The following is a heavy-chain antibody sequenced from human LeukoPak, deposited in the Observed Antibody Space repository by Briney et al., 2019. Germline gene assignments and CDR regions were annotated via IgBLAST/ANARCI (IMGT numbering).Heavy chain of an antibody. V-gene: IGHV1-18*01. J-gene: IGHJ3*02. CDR3: ARGRSTYYYDSDDAFDI. D-gene: IGHD3-22*01. CDR1: GYTFTSYD. CDR2: ISAYNGNT. Sequence: ASVKVSCKASGYTFTSYDINWVRQATGQGLEWMGWISAYNGNTNYAQKLQGRVTMTTDTSTSTAYMELRSLRSDDTAVYYCARGRSTYYYDSDDAFDIWGQGTMVTVSS.